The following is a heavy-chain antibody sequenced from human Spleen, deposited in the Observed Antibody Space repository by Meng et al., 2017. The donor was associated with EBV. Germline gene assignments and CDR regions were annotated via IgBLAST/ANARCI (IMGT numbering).Heavy chain of an antibody. V-gene: IGHV4-4*02. Sequence: QSPVLALVKPCGTLSLTCPDSGGSIGRRNLSSWVHQPPGKGLEWFGEILHSGSTNYNPSLKSRVTISVDKSKNQFSLKLSSVTAADTAVYYCARDSTMPENWFDPWGQGTLVTVSS. J-gene: IGHJ5*02. CDR3: ARDSTMPENWFDP. CDR1: GGSIGRRNL. D-gene: IGHD2-2*01. CDR2: ILHSGST.